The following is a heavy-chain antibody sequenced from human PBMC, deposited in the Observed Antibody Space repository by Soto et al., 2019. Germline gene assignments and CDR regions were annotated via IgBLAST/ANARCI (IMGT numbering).Heavy chain of an antibody. CDR1: GGTFSSYT. Sequence: QVQLVQSGAEVKKPGSSVKVSCKASGGTFSSYTISWVRQAPGQGLEWMGRIIPILGIANYAQKFQGRVTITAEKATSTAYMGLSSLRSEDTAVYYCARGAYYMDVWGKGTTVTVSS. J-gene: IGHJ6*03. CDR2: IIPILGIA. V-gene: IGHV1-69*02. CDR3: ARGAYYMDV.